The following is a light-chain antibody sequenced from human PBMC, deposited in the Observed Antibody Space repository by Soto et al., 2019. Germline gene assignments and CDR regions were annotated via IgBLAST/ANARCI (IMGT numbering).Light chain of an antibody. J-gene: IGLJ3*02. CDR3: CSYAGSSTV. V-gene: IGLV2-23*02. Sequence: QSVLTQPASVSGSPGQSITISCTGTSSDVGNYNLVSWYQQHPGKAPKLMIYEVIKRPSGVSNRFSGSKSGNTASLTISGLQAEDEADYYCCSYAGSSTVFGGGTKLTVL. CDR2: EVI. CDR1: SSDVGNYNL.